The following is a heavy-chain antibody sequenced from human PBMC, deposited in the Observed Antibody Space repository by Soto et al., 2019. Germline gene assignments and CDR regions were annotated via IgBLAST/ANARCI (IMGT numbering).Heavy chain of an antibody. Sequence: ASVKVSCKASGYTFTSHGISWVRQAPGQGLEWMGWISAYNGNTNYAQKLQGRVTMTTDTSTSTAYMELRSLRSDDTAVYYCARDLITMVRGVTDYYYGMDVWGQGTTVTVSS. J-gene: IGHJ6*02. CDR3: ARDLITMVRGVTDYYYGMDV. CDR2: ISAYNGNT. CDR1: GYTFTSHG. V-gene: IGHV1-18*01. D-gene: IGHD3-10*01.